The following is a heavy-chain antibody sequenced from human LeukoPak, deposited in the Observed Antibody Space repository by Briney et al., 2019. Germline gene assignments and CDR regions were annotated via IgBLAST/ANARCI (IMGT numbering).Heavy chain of an antibody. CDR1: GFTVSSNY. V-gene: IGHV3-33*08. Sequence: GGSLRLSCAASGFTVSSNYMSWVRQAPGKGLEWVAGIWYDGSNKYYADSVKVRFTISRDNSKNTLYLQMNRLRAEDPAVYYCARGSGNSGYDDYYYYYGMDVWGQGTTVTVSS. D-gene: IGHD5-12*01. J-gene: IGHJ6*02. CDR2: IWYDGSNK. CDR3: ARGSGNSGYDDYYYYYGMDV.